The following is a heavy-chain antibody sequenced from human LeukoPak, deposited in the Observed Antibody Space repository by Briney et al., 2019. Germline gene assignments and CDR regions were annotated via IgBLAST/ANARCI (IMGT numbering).Heavy chain of an antibody. CDR3: ARGALYCSSTSCYGQEFDY. V-gene: IGHV1-8*03. Sequence: ASVKVSCEASGGTFSSYDINWVRQATGQGLEWMGWMNPNSGNTGYAQKFQGRVTITRNTSISTAYMELSSLRSEDTAVYYCARGALYCSSTSCYGQEFDYWGQGTLVTVSS. J-gene: IGHJ4*02. D-gene: IGHD2-2*01. CDR1: GGTFSSYD. CDR2: MNPNSGNT.